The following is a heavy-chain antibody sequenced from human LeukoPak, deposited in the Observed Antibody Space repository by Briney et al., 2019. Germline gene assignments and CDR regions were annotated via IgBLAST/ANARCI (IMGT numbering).Heavy chain of an antibody. CDR3: ARERAAAGKFFDY. D-gene: IGHD6-13*01. CDR2: INPNSGGT. Sequence: ASVKVSCKASGYTFTGYYMHWVRQAPGQGLEWMGWINPNSGGTNYAQKFQGRVTMTRDTSISTAYMELSRLRSDDTAVYYCARERAAAGKFFDYWGQGTLVTVS. V-gene: IGHV1-2*02. J-gene: IGHJ4*02. CDR1: GYTFTGYY.